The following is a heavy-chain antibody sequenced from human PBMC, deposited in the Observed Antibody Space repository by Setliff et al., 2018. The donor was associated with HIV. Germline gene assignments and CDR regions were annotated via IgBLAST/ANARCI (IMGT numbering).Heavy chain of an antibody. CDR2: ILDGRVT. CDR1: GDSITSGHFY. Sequence: PSETLSLTCTVSGDSITSGHFYWGWIRQAPGKGLEWIGNILDGRVTFFSPSLRGRVTISVDASKNQVSLNLRSVTAADSAVYHCARPHSGRGGGAYFDPWGQGILVTVSS. CDR3: ARPHSGRGGGAYFDP. V-gene: IGHV4-39*01. D-gene: IGHD6-19*01. J-gene: IGHJ5*02.